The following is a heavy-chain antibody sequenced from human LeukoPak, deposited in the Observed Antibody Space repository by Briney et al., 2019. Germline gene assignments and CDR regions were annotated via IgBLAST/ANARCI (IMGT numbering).Heavy chain of an antibody. J-gene: IGHJ4*02. CDR2: TSSSDAGT. Sequence: QPGGSLRLSCAASGFTLSSYAMSWVRQAPGKGLEWVSATSSSDAGTYYAESVRGRFTISRDNSKNTLFLQMNSLRAEDAAVYYCAKGSTTGTTLFDYWGQGTLVTVSS. CDR3: AKGSTTGTTLFDY. CDR1: GFTLSSYA. D-gene: IGHD1-1*01. V-gene: IGHV3-23*01.